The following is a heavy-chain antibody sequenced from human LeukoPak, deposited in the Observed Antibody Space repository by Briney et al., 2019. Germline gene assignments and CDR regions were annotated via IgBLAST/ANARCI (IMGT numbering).Heavy chain of an antibody. CDR2: ISWNSGSI. J-gene: IGHJ4*02. V-gene: IGHV3-9*01. Sequence: PGGSLRLSCAASGFTFDDYAMHWVRQAPGKGLEWVSGISWNSGSIGYADSVKGRFTISRDNAKNSLYLQMNSLRAEDTALYYCAKDREYSGSYGSFDYWGQGTLVTVSS. D-gene: IGHD1-26*01. CDR3: AKDREYSGSYGSFDY. CDR1: GFTFDDYA.